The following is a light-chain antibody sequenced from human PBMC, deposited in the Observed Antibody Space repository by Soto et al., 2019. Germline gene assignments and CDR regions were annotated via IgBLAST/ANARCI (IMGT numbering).Light chain of an antibody. CDR2: DVS. J-gene: IGLJ1*01. Sequence: QSVLTQPASVSGAPGQSIIITCTRTSSDVDGYDYVSWYQHHPGKAPKLIICDVSDRPSGVSNRFSGSKSGNTASLTISGLQAEDEGDYYCSSYTTSSTPCVFGTGTKVTV. CDR1: SSDVDGYDY. V-gene: IGLV2-14*03. CDR3: SSYTTSSTPCV.